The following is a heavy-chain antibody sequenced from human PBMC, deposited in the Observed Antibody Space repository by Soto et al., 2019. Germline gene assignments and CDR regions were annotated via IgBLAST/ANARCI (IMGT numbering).Heavy chain of an antibody. CDR2: ISAYNGNT. J-gene: IGHJ4*02. V-gene: IGHV1-18*01. Sequence: GASVNVSCKASGYTFTSYGISWVRQAPGQGLEWMGWISAYNGNTNYAQKLQGRVTMTTDTSTSTAYMELRSLRSDDTAVYYCARDRSPYSSSLSPVNYWGQGTLVTVSS. CDR1: GYTFTSYG. CDR3: ARDRSPYSSSLSPVNY. D-gene: IGHD6-6*01.